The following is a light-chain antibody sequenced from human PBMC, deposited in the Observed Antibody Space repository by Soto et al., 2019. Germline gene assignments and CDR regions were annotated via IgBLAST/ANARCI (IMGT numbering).Light chain of an antibody. V-gene: IGKV3-15*01. CDR1: QSVSSN. CDR3: QQYNIWPGT. J-gene: IGKJ1*01. CDR2: GAS. Sequence: EIVMTQSPATLSVSPGDRATLSCRASQSVSSNLAWYQQKPGQAPRLLIYGASTRATGIPARFSGSGSGTEFTLTISSLQSEDFAVYYCQQYNIWPGTFCHGTKVEIK.